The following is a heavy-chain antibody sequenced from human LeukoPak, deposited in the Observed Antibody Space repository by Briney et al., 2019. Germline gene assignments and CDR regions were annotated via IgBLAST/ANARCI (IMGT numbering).Heavy chain of an antibody. CDR2: IYYSGGT. J-gene: IGHJ4*02. D-gene: IGHD2-15*01. CDR3: ARAPGDIFDY. Sequence: PSETLSLTCTVSGGSISSYYWSWIRQPPGKGLEWIGYIYYSGGTNYNPSLKSRVTISVDTSKNQFSLKLSSVTAADTAVYYCARAPGDIFDYWGQGTLVTVSS. V-gene: IGHV4-59*01. CDR1: GGSISSYY.